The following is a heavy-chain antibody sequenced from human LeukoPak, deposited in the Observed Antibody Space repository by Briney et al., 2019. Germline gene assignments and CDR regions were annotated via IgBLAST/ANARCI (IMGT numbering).Heavy chain of an antibody. V-gene: IGHV4-34*01. Sequence: GSLRLSCAASGFTFSDYYMSWVRQPPGKGLEWVGEINHSGRTKYNPSLKSRGTISVDKYKNQYSLKQSSVTAADTAVYYCARRSYGYYYYYMYVWGKGTTVTVSS. CDR1: GFTFSDYY. D-gene: IGHD3-10*01. CDR3: ARRSYGYYYYYMYV. CDR2: INHSGRT. J-gene: IGHJ6*03.